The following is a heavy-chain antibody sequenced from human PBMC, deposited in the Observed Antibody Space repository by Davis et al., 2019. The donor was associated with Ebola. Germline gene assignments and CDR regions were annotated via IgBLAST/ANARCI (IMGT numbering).Heavy chain of an antibody. CDR3: ARVESIAVAGYYYYYYGMDV. Sequence: GESLKISCAASGFTFSSYEMNWVRQAPGKGLEWVSSISSSSNYIYYADSVKGRFTISRDNAKNSLYLQMNSLRAEDTAVYYCARVESIAVAGYYYYYYGMDVWGQGTTVTVSS. J-gene: IGHJ6*02. CDR1: GFTFSSYE. CDR2: ISSSSNYI. V-gene: IGHV3-21*01. D-gene: IGHD6-19*01.